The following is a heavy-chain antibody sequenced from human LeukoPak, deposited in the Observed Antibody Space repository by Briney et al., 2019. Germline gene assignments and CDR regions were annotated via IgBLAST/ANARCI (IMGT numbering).Heavy chain of an antibody. D-gene: IGHD4-17*01. CDR2: ISWNSGSI. J-gene: IGHJ4*02. CDR3: AKVRGDYGDYSFDS. V-gene: IGHV3-9*01. Sequence: GGSLRLSCAASGFTFDDYAMHWVRQAPGKGLEWVSGISWNSGSIGYADSVKGRFTISRDNAKNSLYLQMNSLRAEDTALYYCAKVRGDYGDYSFDSWGQGTLVTVSS. CDR1: GFTFDDYA.